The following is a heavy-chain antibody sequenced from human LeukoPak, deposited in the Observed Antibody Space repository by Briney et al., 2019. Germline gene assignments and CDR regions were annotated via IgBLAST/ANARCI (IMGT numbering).Heavy chain of an antibody. D-gene: IGHD3-16*02. Sequence: GGSLRLSCAASGFTFDDYAMHWVRQAPGKGLEWVSLISGDGGSTYYADSVKGRFTISRDNSKNSLYLQMNSLRTEDTALYYCAKDYAGTYYEYVWGSYRDNYFDYWGQGTLVTVSS. J-gene: IGHJ4*02. CDR3: AKDYAGTYYEYVWGSYRDNYFDY. CDR1: GFTFDDYA. CDR2: ISGDGGST. V-gene: IGHV3-43*02.